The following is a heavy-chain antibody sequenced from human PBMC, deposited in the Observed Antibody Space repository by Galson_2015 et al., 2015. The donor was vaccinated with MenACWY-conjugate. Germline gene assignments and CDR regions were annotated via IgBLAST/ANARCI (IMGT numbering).Heavy chain of an antibody. Sequence: SVKVSCKASGCTFTRYAMQWVRQAPGQRLEWMGWINAGNGNTKYAQKFQGRVNITRDTSASTAYMELSSLRSEDTAVYYCARDRYYYDSSGPLVYWYFDLWGRGTLVTVSS. V-gene: IGHV1-3*01. CDR1: GCTFTRYA. CDR2: INAGNGNT. J-gene: IGHJ2*01. D-gene: IGHD3-22*01. CDR3: ARDRYYYDSSGPLVYWYFDL.